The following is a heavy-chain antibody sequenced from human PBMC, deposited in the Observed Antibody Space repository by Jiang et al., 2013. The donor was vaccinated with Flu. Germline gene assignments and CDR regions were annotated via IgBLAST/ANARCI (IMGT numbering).Heavy chain of an antibody. CDR3: ARQPRVGASPFDY. D-gene: IGHD1-26*01. J-gene: IGHJ4*02. CDR2: IYPGDSNS. CDR1: GYSFTNYW. Sequence: GESLKISCKGSGYSFTNYWIGWVRQMPGKGLEWMGIIYPGDSNSRYSPSFQGQVTISADKSNSTAYLQWSSLKASDTAMYYCARQPRVGASPFDYWGQGTLVTVSS. V-gene: IGHV5-51*01.